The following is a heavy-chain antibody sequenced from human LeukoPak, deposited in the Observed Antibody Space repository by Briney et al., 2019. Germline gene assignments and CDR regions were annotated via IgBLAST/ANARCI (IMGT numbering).Heavy chain of an antibody. CDR3: ARKRVKWELGDDAFDI. V-gene: IGHV1-46*01. D-gene: IGHD1-26*01. Sequence: ASVKVSCKASGYTFTSYYMHWVRQAPGQGLEWMGIINPSGGSTSYAQKFQGRVTMTRDTSTSTVYMELSSLRSEDTAVYYCARKRVKWELGDDAFDIWGQGTMVTVS. J-gene: IGHJ3*02. CDR1: GYTFTSYY. CDR2: INPSGGST.